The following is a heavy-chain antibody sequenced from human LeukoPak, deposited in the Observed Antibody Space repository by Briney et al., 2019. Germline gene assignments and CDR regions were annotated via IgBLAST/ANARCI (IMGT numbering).Heavy chain of an antibody. V-gene: IGHV4-34*01. D-gene: IGHD4-17*01. Sequence: SETLSLTCTVYGGSFSAYYWSWIRQPPGGGLEWIGEIAHSGRATYNPSLKSRVTISVDSSKNQFSLKLSSVSAADTAVYFSASADYGDYPGDDFWGQGTLVTVSS. CDR1: GGSFSAYY. CDR2: IAHSGRA. J-gene: IGHJ4*02. CDR3: ASADYGDYPGDDF.